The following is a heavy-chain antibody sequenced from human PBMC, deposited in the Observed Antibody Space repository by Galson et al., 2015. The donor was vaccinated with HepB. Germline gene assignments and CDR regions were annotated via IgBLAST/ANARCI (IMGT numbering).Heavy chain of an antibody. V-gene: IGHV6-1*01. J-gene: IGHJ3*02. CDR2: TYYRSKWYN. CDR1: GDSVSRYSAA. Sequence: CAIYGDSVSRYSAAWNWIRQSPSRGLEWLGRTYYRSKWYNDYSVSVKSRITINTDTAKNQFSLQLNSMTPEDTAVYYCASDLGITIFGVVNAFDSCGQGTMFTVSS. D-gene: IGHD3-3*01. CDR3: ASDLGITIFGVVNAFDS.